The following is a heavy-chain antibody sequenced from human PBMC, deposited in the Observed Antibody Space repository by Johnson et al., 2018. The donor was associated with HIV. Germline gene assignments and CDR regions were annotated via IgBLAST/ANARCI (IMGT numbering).Heavy chain of an antibody. Sequence: QVKLVESGGGVVQPGGSLRLSCAASGFTFSSFWMTWVRQAPGKGLEWVAIISYDGSNKYYADSVKGRFTISRDNSKNTLYLQMNSLRAEDTAVYYCARDGEWELSHSAFDIWGQGTMVTVSS. CDR3: ARDGEWELSHSAFDI. CDR1: GFTFSSFW. V-gene: IGHV3-30*03. J-gene: IGHJ3*02. D-gene: IGHD1-26*01. CDR2: ISYDGSNK.